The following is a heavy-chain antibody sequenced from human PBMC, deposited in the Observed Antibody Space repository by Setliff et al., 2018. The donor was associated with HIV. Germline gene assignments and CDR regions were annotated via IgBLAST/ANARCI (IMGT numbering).Heavy chain of an antibody. Sequence: SETLSLTCTASGGSISSSRYYWGWIRQPPGKGLEWIGEINQSGISNFNPSLKSRVTMPIDTPKNQFSLKLSSVTAADTAVYFCARGGGFWSGQLDYWGQGTLVTVSS. D-gene: IGHD3-3*01. CDR1: GGSISSSRYY. CDR2: INQSGIS. CDR3: ARGGGFWSGQLDY. J-gene: IGHJ4*02. V-gene: IGHV4-39*07.